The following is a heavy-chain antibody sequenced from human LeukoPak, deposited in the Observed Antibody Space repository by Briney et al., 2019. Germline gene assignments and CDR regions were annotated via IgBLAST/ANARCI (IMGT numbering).Heavy chain of an antibody. CDR1: GFTFYYYA. J-gene: IGHJ4*02. V-gene: IGHV3-9*01. Sequence: PGGSLRLSCAASGFTFYYYAMHWVRQAPGKGLEWVSGISWNSGSIGYADSVKGRFTISRNNAKNSLYLQMYTLRAEHPAFYYCAKDPYYYDSSRFDYWGRGTLVTVSA. CDR2: ISWNSGSI. D-gene: IGHD3-22*01. CDR3: AKDPYYYDSSRFDY.